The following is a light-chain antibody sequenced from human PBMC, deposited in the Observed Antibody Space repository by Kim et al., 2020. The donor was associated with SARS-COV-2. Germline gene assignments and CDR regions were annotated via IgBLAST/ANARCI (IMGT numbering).Light chain of an antibody. CDR2: EVS. CDR3: SSYTGSNTEV. V-gene: IGLV2-14*01. CDR1: SSDVGGYKY. J-gene: IGLJ3*02. Sequence: QSALTQPASVSGSPGQSITISCTGTSSDVGGYKYVSWYQQHPGKAPKLMIYEVSNRPSGVSNRFSGSKSGNTASLTISGLQAEDEADYYCSSYTGSNTEVFGGGTKLTVL.